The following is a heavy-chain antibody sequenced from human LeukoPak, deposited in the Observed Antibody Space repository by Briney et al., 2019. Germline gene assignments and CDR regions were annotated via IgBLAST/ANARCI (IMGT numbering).Heavy chain of an antibody. CDR2: IRYDGSNK. D-gene: IGHD6-13*01. CDR1: GFTFSSYG. Sequence: GGSLRLSCAASGFTFSSYGMHWVRQAPGKGLEWVAFIRYDGSNKYYADSVKGRFTISRDNSKNTLYLQMNSLRAEDTAVYYCAKDKGPIAAVYYFDYWGQGTLVTASS. J-gene: IGHJ4*02. V-gene: IGHV3-30*02. CDR3: AKDKGPIAAVYYFDY.